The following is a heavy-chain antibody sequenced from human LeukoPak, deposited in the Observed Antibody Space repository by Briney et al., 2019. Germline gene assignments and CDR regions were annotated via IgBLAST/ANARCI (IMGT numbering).Heavy chain of an antibody. CDR3: ARDRGYSYEFDY. CDR1: GFTFSSYS. Sequence: GGSLRLSCAASGFTFSSYSMNWVRQAPGKGLEWVSSISSSSSYIYYADSVKGRFTISRDNAKNLLYLQMNSLRAEDTAVYYCARDRGYSYEFDYWGQGTLVTVSS. D-gene: IGHD5-18*01. J-gene: IGHJ4*02. V-gene: IGHV3-21*01. CDR2: ISSSSSYI.